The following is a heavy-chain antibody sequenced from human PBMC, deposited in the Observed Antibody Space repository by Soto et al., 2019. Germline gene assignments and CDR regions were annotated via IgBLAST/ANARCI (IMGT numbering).Heavy chain of an antibody. CDR2: ISGSGGST. D-gene: IGHD3-10*01. J-gene: IGHJ1*01. CDR1: GFTFSSYA. CDR3: VNSKRMRWPTGGSHF. V-gene: IGHV3-23*01. Sequence: GGYLGLCCAASGFTFSSYAMSWVRQAPRKGLEWVSAISGSGGSTYYADSVKGRFTISRDNSKNTLYLQMNSLRGEDTAVNYFVNSKRMRWPTGGSHFRGQ.